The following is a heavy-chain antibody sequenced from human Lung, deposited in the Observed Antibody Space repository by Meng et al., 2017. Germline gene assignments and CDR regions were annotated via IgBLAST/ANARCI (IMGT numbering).Heavy chain of an antibody. J-gene: IGHJ4*02. CDR1: GFPFRTHW. V-gene: IGHV3-74*01. D-gene: IGHD4-17*01. CDR2: ITGDGSST. CDR3: ARGGVTTDD. Sequence: VQPVESGCGLVQPGGSLRLSCAASGFPFRTHWMHWVRQAPGKGVGWVSRITGDGSSTIYADSVQGRFPMSRDNAKNTLSLQMNSLRAEDTAVYYCARGGVTTDDWGQGTLVTVSS.